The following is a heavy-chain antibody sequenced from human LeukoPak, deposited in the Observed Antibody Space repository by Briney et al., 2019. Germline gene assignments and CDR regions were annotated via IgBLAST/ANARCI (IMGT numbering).Heavy chain of an antibody. CDR3: ARDPDCSSTSCRGPDAFDI. J-gene: IGHJ3*02. V-gene: IGHV4-30-2*01. D-gene: IGHD2-2*01. Sequence: SETLSLTCTVSGGSISSGGYYWSWIRQPPGKGLEWIGYIYHSGSTYYNPSLKSRVTISVDRPKNQFSLKLSSVTAADTAVYYCARDPDCSSTSCRGPDAFDIWGQGTMVTVSS. CDR1: GGSISSGGYY. CDR2: IYHSGST.